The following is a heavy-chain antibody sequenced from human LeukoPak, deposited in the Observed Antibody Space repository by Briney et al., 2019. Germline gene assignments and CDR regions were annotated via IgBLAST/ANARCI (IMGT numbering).Heavy chain of an antibody. J-gene: IGHJ4*02. D-gene: IGHD3-9*01. CDR3: ARASLPGLTGKPGY. V-gene: IGHV1-69*04. CDR1: GGTFSSYA. CDR2: IIPILGIA. Sequence: SVTVSCTASGGTFSSYAISWVRQAPGQGLEWMGRIIPILGIANYAQKFQGRVTITADKSTSTAYMELSSLRSEDTAVYYCARASLPGLTGKPGYWGQGTLVTVSS.